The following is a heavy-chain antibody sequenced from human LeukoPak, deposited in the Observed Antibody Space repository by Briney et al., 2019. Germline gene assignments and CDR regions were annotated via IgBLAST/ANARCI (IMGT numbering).Heavy chain of an antibody. D-gene: IGHD3-16*01. J-gene: IGHJ4*02. V-gene: IGHV4-39*07. CDR1: GGSISSSSYY. CDR2: IYYSGST. CDR3: ARSPDYLWYFDY. Sequence: PSETLSLTCTVSGGSISSSSYYWGWIRQPPGKGLEWIGSIYYSGSTYYNPSLKSRVTMSVDTSKNQFSLKLSSVTAADTAVYYCARSPDYLWYFDYWGQGTLVTVSS.